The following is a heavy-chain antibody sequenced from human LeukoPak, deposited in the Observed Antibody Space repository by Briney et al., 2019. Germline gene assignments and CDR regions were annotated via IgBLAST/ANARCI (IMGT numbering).Heavy chain of an antibody. J-gene: IGHJ4*02. V-gene: IGHV3-30*02. CDR3: AKVLEGSYRGFDY. Sequence: PGGSLRLSCAASGFTFSSYGMHWVRQAPGKGLEWVAFIRYDGSNKYYADSVKGRFTISRDNSKNTLYLQMNSLRAEDTAVYYCAKVLEGSYRGFDYWGQGTLVTVSS. CDR1: GFTFSSYG. CDR2: IRYDGSNK. D-gene: IGHD1-26*01.